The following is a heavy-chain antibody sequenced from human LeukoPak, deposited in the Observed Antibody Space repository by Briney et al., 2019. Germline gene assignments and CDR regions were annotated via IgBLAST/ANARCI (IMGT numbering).Heavy chain of an antibody. J-gene: IGHJ4*02. CDR2: IGGSGDFT. V-gene: IGHV3-23*01. Sequence: GGSLRLSCAASGFTFSSYAMSWVRQAPGKGLEWVSAIGGSGDFTYYAEYVKGRFTISRDNSKKTLYLQMNSLRAEDTAVYYCAKADRGWGVITKDWGQGTLVTASS. D-gene: IGHD3-10*01. CDR3: AKADRGWGVITKD. CDR1: GFTFSSYA.